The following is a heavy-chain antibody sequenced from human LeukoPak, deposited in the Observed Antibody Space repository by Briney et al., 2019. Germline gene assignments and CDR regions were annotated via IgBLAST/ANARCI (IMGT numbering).Heavy chain of an antibody. CDR3: ARDEGGLEATGVVLHYFDY. CDR2: TSYDGGNK. V-gene: IGHV3-30*04. D-gene: IGHD5-12*01. CDR1: GFTFNTYA. Sequence: PGRSLRLSCAASGFTFNTYAMHWVRQAPGKGLEWVAFTSYDGGNKKYADSVKGRFTISRDNSRNTLLLHMNNLRLEDTAVYYCARDEGGLEATGVVLHYFDYWGQGTLVTVSS. J-gene: IGHJ4*02.